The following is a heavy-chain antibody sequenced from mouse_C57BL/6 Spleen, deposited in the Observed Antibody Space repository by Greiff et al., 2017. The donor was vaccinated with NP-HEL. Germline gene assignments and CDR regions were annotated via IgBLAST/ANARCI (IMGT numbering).Heavy chain of an antibody. Sequence: QVQLQQPGAELVKPGASVKVSCKASGYTFTSYWMHWVKQRPGQGLEWIGRIHPSDSDTNYNQKFKGKATLTVDKSSSTAYMQLSGLTSEDSAVYYCAIGITTGYYYAMDYWGQGTSVTVSS. CDR1: GYTFTSYW. CDR3: AIGITTGYYYAMDY. V-gene: IGHV1-74*01. J-gene: IGHJ4*01. D-gene: IGHD2-4*01. CDR2: IHPSDSDT.